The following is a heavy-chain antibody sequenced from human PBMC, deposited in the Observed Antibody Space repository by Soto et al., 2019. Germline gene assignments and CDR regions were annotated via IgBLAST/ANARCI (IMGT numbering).Heavy chain of an antibody. CDR3: ARGGVASIFGDS. CDR2: IDGSGKTI. Sequence: EVHLVESGGGLVQPGGSLRVSCAASGFTFSGYSMNWVRQAPGKGLEWLSYIDGSGKTIYYTDSVKGRFIISRDNAKNSIYLQMNSLREEDTAVYHCARGGVASIFGDSWGQGTLVTVSS. CDR1: GFTFSGYS. V-gene: IGHV3-48*02. D-gene: IGHD5-12*01. J-gene: IGHJ5*01.